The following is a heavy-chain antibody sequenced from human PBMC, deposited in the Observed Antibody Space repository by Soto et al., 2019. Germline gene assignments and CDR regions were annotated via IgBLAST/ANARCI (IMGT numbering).Heavy chain of an antibody. J-gene: IGHJ4*02. CDR2: IYSSGST. CDR3: ARDYGSGSYYTFDY. D-gene: IGHD3-10*01. Sequence: SETLSLTCTVSGGSISYYYWNWIRQPAGKGLEWIGRIYSSGSTNYNPSLKSRISMSIDTSKNQFSLKVRAVTAADTAVYCCARDYGSGSYYTFDYWGQGTQVTVSS. CDR1: GGSISYYY. V-gene: IGHV4-4*07.